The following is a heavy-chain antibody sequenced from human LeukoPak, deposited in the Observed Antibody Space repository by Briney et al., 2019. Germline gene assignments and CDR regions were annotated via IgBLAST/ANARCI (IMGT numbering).Heavy chain of an antibody. Sequence: PGGSLRLSCAASGFTFSRYSMNWVRQAPGKGLEWVSPISSSSSYIYYADSVKGRFTISRDNAKNSLYLQMNSLRAEDTAVYYCAREVIAVAGTSWFDPWGQGTLVTVSS. V-gene: IGHV3-21*04. J-gene: IGHJ5*02. CDR3: AREVIAVAGTSWFDP. CDR2: ISSSSSYI. CDR1: GFTFSRYS. D-gene: IGHD6-19*01.